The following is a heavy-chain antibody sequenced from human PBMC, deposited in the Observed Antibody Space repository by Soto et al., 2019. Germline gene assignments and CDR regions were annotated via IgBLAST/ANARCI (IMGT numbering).Heavy chain of an antibody. D-gene: IGHD3-3*01. CDR2: ISQSGSDT. V-gene: IGHV3-23*01. CDR3: TKDQSRNLNHGDYYYYGMDL. CDR1: GFAFSTFG. Sequence: HPGGSLRLSCIASGFAFSTFGMSWVRQAPGKGLEWVSGISQSGSDTYYADSVKGRFTISRDNSKNTLYLQMNSLRAEDTAVYYCTKDQSRNLNHGDYYYYGMDLWGQGTTVTVSS. J-gene: IGHJ6*02.